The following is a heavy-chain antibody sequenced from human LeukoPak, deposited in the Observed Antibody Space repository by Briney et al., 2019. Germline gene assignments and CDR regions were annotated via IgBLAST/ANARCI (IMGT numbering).Heavy chain of an antibody. Sequence: GGSLRLSCAASGFTVSSNYMSWVRQAPGKGLEWVSVIYSGGSTYYADSVKGRFTISRDNSKNTLYLQMNSLRAEDTAVYYCARGHSSGTYYYYYYMDVWGKGTTVTVSS. J-gene: IGHJ6*03. V-gene: IGHV3-53*01. CDR1: GFTVSSNY. CDR2: IYSGGST. CDR3: ARGHSSGTYYYYYYMDV. D-gene: IGHD6-19*01.